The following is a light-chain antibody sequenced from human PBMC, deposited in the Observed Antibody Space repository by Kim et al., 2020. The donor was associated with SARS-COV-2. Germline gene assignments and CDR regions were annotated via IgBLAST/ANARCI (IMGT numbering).Light chain of an antibody. CDR1: KLWDKY. CDR3: QAWDSSTGV. J-gene: IGLJ3*02. V-gene: IGLV3-1*01. Sequence: GSPGQTASITCSGDKLWDKYACWYQQKPGQSPVLVIYQDSKRPSGIPERFSGSNSGNTATLTISGTQAMDEADYYCQAWDSSTGVFGGGTKLTVL. CDR2: QDS.